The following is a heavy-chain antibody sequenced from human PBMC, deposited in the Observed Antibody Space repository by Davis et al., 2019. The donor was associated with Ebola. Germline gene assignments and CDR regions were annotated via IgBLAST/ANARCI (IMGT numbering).Heavy chain of an antibody. J-gene: IGHJ4*02. V-gene: IGHV6-1*01. CDR3: ARIDYGAYAVEY. Sequence: PSETLSLTCDISGDSVSSNSGAWNWIRQSPSRGLEWLGRTYYSSKWYKDYAVSVKSRITINLDTSKNQFSLQLNSVTPEDTAVYYCARIDYGAYAVEYWGQGTLVTVSS. D-gene: IGHD4-17*01. CDR2: TYYSSKWYK. CDR1: GDSVSSNSGA.